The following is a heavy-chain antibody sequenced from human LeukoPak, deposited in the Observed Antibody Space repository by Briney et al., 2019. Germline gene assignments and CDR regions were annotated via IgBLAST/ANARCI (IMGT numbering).Heavy chain of an antibody. CDR3: ARDYTIFGVADAFDI. J-gene: IGHJ3*02. D-gene: IGHD3-3*01. CDR1: GFTFSSYS. V-gene: IGHV3-21*01. CDR2: ISSSSSYI. Sequence: GGSLRLSCAASGFTFSSYSMNWVRQAPGNGLEWVSSISSSSSYIYYADSVKGRFTISRDNAKNSLYLQMNSLRAEDTAVYYCARDYTIFGVADAFDIWGQGTMVTVSS.